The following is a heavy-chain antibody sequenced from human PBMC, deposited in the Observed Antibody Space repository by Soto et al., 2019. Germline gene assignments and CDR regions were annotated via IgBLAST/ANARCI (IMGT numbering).Heavy chain of an antibody. J-gene: IGHJ4*02. Sequence: HPGGSLRLSCAASGFTFSSYAMHWVRQAPGKGLGYVSAISSYGGSTYYANSVKGRFTISRDNSKNTLYLQMGSLRADDMAVYYCARDPDSSGYYYFDYWGQGT. V-gene: IGHV3-64*01. CDR1: GFTFSSYA. D-gene: IGHD3-22*01. CDR2: ISSYGGST. CDR3: ARDPDSSGYYYFDY.